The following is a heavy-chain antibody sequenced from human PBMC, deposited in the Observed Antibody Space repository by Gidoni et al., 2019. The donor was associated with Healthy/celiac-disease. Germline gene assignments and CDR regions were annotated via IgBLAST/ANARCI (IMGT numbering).Heavy chain of an antibody. CDR3: ARDTVDWNDAGWGYAFDI. D-gene: IGHD1-1*01. V-gene: IGHV1-69*01. Sequence: QVHLVQSGSEVKKPGSSVKVSCKASGCTFISYAISWVRQAPGQGLEWMGGIIPIFGTAKYEQKFQGRVTITADESTSTAYMEMSSLRSEETAVYYCARDTVDWNDAGWGYAFDIWGQGTMVTVSS. CDR2: IIPIFGTA. J-gene: IGHJ3*02. CDR1: GCTFISYA.